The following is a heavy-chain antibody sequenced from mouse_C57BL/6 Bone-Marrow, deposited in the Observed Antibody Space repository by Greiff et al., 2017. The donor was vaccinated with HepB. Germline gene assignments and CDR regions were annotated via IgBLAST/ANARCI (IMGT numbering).Heavy chain of an antibody. CDR3: ARGRITTVVAPYSFDY. D-gene: IGHD1-1*01. CDR1: GFTFSDYG. Sequence: EVQLVESGGGLVKPGGSLKLSCAASGFTFSDYGMHWVRQAPEKGLEWVAYISSGSSTIYYADTVKGRFTISRDNAKNTLFLQMTSLRSEDTAMYYCARGRITTVVAPYSFDYWGQGTTLTVSS. CDR2: ISSGSSTI. J-gene: IGHJ2*01. V-gene: IGHV5-17*01.